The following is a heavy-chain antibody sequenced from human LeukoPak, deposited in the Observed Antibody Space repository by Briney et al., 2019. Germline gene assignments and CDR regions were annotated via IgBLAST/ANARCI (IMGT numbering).Heavy chain of an antibody. D-gene: IGHD6-19*01. V-gene: IGHV4-61*01. CDR1: GGSFSSGSYY. CDR3: ARELAVAGKGGYDY. CDR2: IYYSGST. J-gene: IGHJ4*02. Sequence: SETLSLTCTVSGGSFSSGSYYWSWIRQPPGKGLEWVGYIYYSGSTNYNPSLKSRVTISVDTSKNQFSLKLSSVTAADTAVYYCARELAVAGKGGYDYWGQGTLVTVSS.